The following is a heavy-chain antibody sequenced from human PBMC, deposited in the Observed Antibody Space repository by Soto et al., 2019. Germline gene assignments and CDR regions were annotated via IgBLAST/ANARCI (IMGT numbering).Heavy chain of an antibody. V-gene: IGHV3-23*01. Sequence: EVQLLGSGGGLVQPGGSLRLSCAASGFTFSGYAMSWVRQAPGKGLEWVSGISGSAASTNYADSVKGRFTISRDNSKSTLYLQMNSLRAEDTAVYYCAKDVHYDILTGIEYFHHWAQGTLVNVSS. D-gene: IGHD3-9*01. J-gene: IGHJ1*01. CDR3: AKDVHYDILTGIEYFHH. CDR2: ISGSAAST. CDR1: GFTFSGYA.